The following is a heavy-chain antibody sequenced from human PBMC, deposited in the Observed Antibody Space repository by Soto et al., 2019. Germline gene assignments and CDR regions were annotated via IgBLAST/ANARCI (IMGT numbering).Heavy chain of an antibody. CDR1: GFTFSSYA. CDR3: ARDFGVDTMVRGVKEDYYYYYGMDV. V-gene: IGHV3-23*01. D-gene: IGHD3-10*01. Sequence: GGSLSLSCSAAGFTFSSYAMILVRPAPGKGLEWVSAIIGSGGSTYYADSVKGRFTISRDNSKNTLYLQMNSLRAEDTAVYYCARDFGVDTMVRGVKEDYYYYYGMDVWGQGTTVTVSS. CDR2: IIGSGGST. J-gene: IGHJ6*02.